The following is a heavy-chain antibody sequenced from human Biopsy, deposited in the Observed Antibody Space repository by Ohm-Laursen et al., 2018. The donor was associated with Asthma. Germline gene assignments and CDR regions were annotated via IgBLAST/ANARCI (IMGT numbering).Heavy chain of an antibody. CDR1: GFTFSSYA. CDR3: AKGYYYDSSGFDY. D-gene: IGHD3-22*01. J-gene: IGHJ4*02. V-gene: IGHV3-23*01. Sequence: SLRLSCSAPGFTFSSYAMSWVRQAPGKGLEWVSAISGSGGSTYYADSVKGRFTISRDNSKNTLYLQMNSLRAEDTAVYYCAKGYYYDSSGFDYWGQGTLVTVSS. CDR2: ISGSGGST.